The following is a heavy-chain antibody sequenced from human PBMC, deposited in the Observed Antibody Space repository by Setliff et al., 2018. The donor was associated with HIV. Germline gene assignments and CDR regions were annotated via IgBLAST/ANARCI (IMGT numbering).Heavy chain of an antibody. CDR2: IYTSGST. Sequence: SETLSLTCTVSGGSISSGGYYWSWIRQHPGKGLEWIGRIYTSGSTNYNPSLKSRVTISVDTSKNQFSLKLSSATAADTAVYYCARSRLHYYDSSGYYPSYFDYWGQGTLVTSPQ. CDR3: ARSRLHYYDSSGYYPSYFDY. D-gene: IGHD3-22*01. J-gene: IGHJ4*02. CDR1: GGSISSGGYY. V-gene: IGHV4-61*02.